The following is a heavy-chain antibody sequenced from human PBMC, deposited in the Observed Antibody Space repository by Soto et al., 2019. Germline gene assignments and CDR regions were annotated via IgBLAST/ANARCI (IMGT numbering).Heavy chain of an antibody. CDR3: ARGDEVFDY. J-gene: IGHJ4*02. Sequence: HTIPLTCAISGDSVSSNSAAWNWIRQSPSRGLEWLGRTYYRSKWFNNYALSVKSRITINPDTSKNQFSLQLNSVTPEDTAVYYCARGDEVFDYCGQGTPVTVSS. CDR2: TYYRSKWFN. V-gene: IGHV6-1*01. D-gene: IGHD3-16*01. CDR1: GDSVSSNSAA.